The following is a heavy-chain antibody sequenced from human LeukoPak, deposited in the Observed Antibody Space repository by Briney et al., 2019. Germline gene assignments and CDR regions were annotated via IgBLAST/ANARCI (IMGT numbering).Heavy chain of an antibody. CDR2: VYYSGNI. D-gene: IGHD4-11*01. Sequence: KTSETLSLTCTVSGGSISSSSYYWGWIRQPPGQGLEWIGSVYYSGNIFYNPSFKSRVTISVDTSKNQFSLKLSSVTAADTAVYYCARGHDGLQRIFNYWGQGTLVTVSS. CDR3: ARGHDGLQRIFNY. J-gene: IGHJ4*02. V-gene: IGHV4-39*07. CDR1: GGSISSSSYY.